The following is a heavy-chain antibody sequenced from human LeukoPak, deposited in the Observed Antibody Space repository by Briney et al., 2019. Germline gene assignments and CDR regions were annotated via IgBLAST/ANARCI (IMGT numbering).Heavy chain of an antibody. CDR3: ASLSGGDSLEDYYYMDV. CDR2: ISAYNGNT. V-gene: IGHV1-18*01. CDR1: GYTFTSYG. J-gene: IGHJ6*03. Sequence: GASVKVSCKASGYTFTSYGISWVRQAPGQGLEWMGWISAYNGNTNYAQKLQGRVTMTTDTSTSTAYMELSRLRSDDTAVYYCASLSGGDSLEDYYYMDVWGKGTTVTVSS. D-gene: IGHD2-21*02.